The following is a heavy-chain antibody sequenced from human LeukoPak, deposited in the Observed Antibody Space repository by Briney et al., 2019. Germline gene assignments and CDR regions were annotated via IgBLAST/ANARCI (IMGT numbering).Heavy chain of an antibody. CDR2: IYSGGST. J-gene: IGHJ5*02. CDR1: GFTVSSDY. Sequence: GGSLRLSCAASGFTVSSDYMSWVRQAPGRGLEWVSVIYSGGSTYYADSVKGRFTISRDKSKNTVYLQMNSLRFEDTAMYYCARNWFDPWGQGTLVTVSS. V-gene: IGHV3-53*05. CDR3: ARNWFDP.